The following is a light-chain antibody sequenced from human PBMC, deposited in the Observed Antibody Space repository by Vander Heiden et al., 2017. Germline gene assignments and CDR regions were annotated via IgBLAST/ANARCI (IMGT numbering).Light chain of an antibody. CDR3: QVWENSRDNMVV. CDR1: NLGSKS. Sequence: SYVLTQPPSVSVAPGQTARITCGGNNLGSKSVHGYQQKPGQAHGVVVYVHSDRPSGIPERFSGSNSGNTSTLTISRVEAGDEADYYCQVWENSRDNMVVFGGGTKLTVL. J-gene: IGLJ2*01. CDR2: VHS. V-gene: IGLV3-21*02.